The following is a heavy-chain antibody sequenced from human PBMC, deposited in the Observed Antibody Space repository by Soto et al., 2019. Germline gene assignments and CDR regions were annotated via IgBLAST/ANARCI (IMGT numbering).Heavy chain of an antibody. D-gene: IGHD2-8*02. CDR2: INPSSGGT. CDR1: GYSFTNYY. V-gene: IGHV1-46*01. Sequence: EASVKVSCKASGYSFTNYYLHWVRQAPGQGLEWMGIINPSSGGTTNAQKFQDRVTMTRDTSTSTVYMELSSLRSEDTAIYFCARSGGGVIDYWGQGTLVTVSS. J-gene: IGHJ4*02. CDR3: ARSGGGVIDY.